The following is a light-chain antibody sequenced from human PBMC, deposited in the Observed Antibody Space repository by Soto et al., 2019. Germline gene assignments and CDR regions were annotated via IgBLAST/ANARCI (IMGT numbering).Light chain of an antibody. V-gene: IGLV1-44*01. CDR1: SSNIGSYT. Sequence: QPVLTQPPSASGTPGQRVTISCSGSSSNIGSYTVNWYQQLPRTTPKLLIYSNNQRPSGVPDRFSGSKSGTSASLAISGLQSEDEADYYCAAWDDSLSGLVFGGGTKLTVL. CDR2: SNN. J-gene: IGLJ2*01. CDR3: AAWDDSLSGLV.